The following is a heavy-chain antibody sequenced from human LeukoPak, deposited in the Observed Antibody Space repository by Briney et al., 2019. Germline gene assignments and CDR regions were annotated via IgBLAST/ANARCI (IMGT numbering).Heavy chain of an antibody. J-gene: IGHJ6*02. CDR3: ARDKSPYIMDV. CDR1: GYTFTRYG. V-gene: IGHV1-18*01. Sequence: ASVKVSCKSSGYTFTRYGISWVRQAPGQVLEWMGWISADNANTNFAQKFQDRVIMTTDTSTSTAYMEVRSLRSDDTVIYYCARDKSPYIMDVWGQGTTVTVSS. CDR2: ISADNANT. D-gene: IGHD3-16*01.